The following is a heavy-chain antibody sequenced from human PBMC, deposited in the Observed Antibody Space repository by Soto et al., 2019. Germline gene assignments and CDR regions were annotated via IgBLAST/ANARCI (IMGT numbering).Heavy chain of an antibody. CDR2: IYYSGTT. Sequence: QLQLQESGPGLVKPSETLSLTCTVSGGSISSTIYYWAWIRQPPGKGLEWIGSIYYSGTTYYNPSLQSRVTISGDMSKNQFSLKLSSVTAADTAVYYCARHEADRRIITWYFDLWGRGTLVTVSS. V-gene: IGHV4-39*01. D-gene: IGHD3-10*01. J-gene: IGHJ2*01. CDR3: ARHEADRRIITWYFDL. CDR1: GGSISSTIYY.